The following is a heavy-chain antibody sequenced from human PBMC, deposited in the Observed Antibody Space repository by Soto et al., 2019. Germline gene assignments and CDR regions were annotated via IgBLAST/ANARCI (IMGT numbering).Heavy chain of an antibody. CDR3: ARVYCSGGSCYSIDY. J-gene: IGHJ4*02. V-gene: IGHV1-18*01. D-gene: IGHD2-15*01. CDR1: GYTFTSYG. CDR2: ISAYSGNT. Sequence: ASVKVSCKASGYTFTSYGISWVRQAPGQGLEWMGWISAYSGNTNYAQKLQGRVTMTTDTSTSTAYMELRSLRSEDTAVYYCARVYCSGGSCYSIDYWGQGTLVTVSS.